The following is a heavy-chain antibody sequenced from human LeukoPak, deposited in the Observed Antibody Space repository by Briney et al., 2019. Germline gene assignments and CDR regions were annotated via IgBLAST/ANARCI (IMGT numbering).Heavy chain of an antibody. Sequence: SETLSLTCTVSGGSISSYSYYWGWIRQPPGEGLEWIGSIYYGGNTYYKPSLKSRVTISVDTSKNQFSLKLTSVTAADTAVYYCSRIRTSDLSSPIDYWGQGTLVTVSS. J-gene: IGHJ4*02. CDR3: SRIRTSDLSSPIDY. D-gene: IGHD6-19*01. CDR1: GGSISSYSYY. V-gene: IGHV4-39*07. CDR2: IYYGGNT.